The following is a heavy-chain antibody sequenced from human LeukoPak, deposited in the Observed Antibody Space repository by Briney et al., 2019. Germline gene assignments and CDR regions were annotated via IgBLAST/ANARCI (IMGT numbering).Heavy chain of an antibody. CDR2: INPGGDNT. Sequence: ASVKVSCKASGYTFTNYYIHWVRQAPGQGLEWMGLINPGGDNTDYAQNFQGRVSMTRDTSTSTVYMWLSSLRSEDTAVYYCAGIRDGYNDAYDVWGQGTMVTVSS. J-gene: IGHJ3*01. CDR1: GYTFTNYY. V-gene: IGHV1-46*01. CDR3: AGIRDGYNDAYDV. D-gene: IGHD5-24*01.